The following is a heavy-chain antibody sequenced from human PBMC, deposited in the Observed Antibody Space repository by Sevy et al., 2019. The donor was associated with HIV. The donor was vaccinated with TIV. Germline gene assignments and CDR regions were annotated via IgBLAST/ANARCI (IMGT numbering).Heavy chain of an antibody. D-gene: IGHD4-17*01. CDR3: ARDLPPSATTVAHFDY. CDR1: GFRFSSYE. V-gene: IGHV3-48*03. CDR2: ISNSGTNI. Sequence: GGSLRLSCAASGFRFSSYEMNWVRQAPGKGLEWVASISNSGTNIHYSDSVRGRFTISRDTAKNSLYLQMNSLRVEDTAVYYCARDLPPSATTVAHFDYWGQGTLVTVSS. J-gene: IGHJ4*02.